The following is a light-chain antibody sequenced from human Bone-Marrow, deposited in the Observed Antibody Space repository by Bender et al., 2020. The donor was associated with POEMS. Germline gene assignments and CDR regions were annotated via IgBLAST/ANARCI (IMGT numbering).Light chain of an antibody. V-gene: IGLV3-21*03. Sequence: SYELTQTPSVSVAPGKTATIPCGGNDIGRKSVHWYQQKPGRAPLLVVYDDRDRPSGVSNRFSGSKSGNTASLTISGLQAEDEADYYCCSYAGFSTPYVFGSVTKVTVL. CDR2: DDR. J-gene: IGLJ1*01. CDR1: DIGRKS. CDR3: CSYAGFSTPYV.